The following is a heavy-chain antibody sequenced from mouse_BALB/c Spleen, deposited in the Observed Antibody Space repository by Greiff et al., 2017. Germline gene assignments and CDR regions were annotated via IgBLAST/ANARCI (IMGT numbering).Heavy chain of an antibody. CDR2: INPSNGRT. J-gene: IGHJ2*01. CDR1: GYTFTSYW. Sequence: QVQLQQPGAELVKPGASVKLSCKASGYTFTSYWMHWVKQRPGQGLEWIGEINPSNGRTNYNEKFKSKATLTVDKSSSTAYMQLSSLTSEDSAVYYCARSTSPSYFDYWGQGTTLTVS. CDR3: ARSTSPSYFDY. V-gene: IGHV1S81*02.